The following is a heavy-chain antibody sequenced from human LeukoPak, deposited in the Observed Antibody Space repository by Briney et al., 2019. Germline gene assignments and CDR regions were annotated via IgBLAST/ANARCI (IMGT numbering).Heavy chain of an antibody. CDR2: ISGSGGST. Sequence: GGSLRLSCAASGFTFSSYAMSWVRQAPGKGLEWVSAISGSGGSTYYADSVKGRFTISRDNSKNTLYLQVNSLRAEDTAVYYCAKDPSAFKVPAAADYWGQGTLVTVSS. D-gene: IGHD2-2*01. V-gene: IGHV3-23*01. CDR1: GFTFSSYA. CDR3: AKDPSAFKVPAAADY. J-gene: IGHJ4*02.